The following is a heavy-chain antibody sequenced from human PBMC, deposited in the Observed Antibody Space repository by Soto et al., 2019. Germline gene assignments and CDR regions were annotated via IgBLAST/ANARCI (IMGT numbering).Heavy chain of an antibody. D-gene: IGHD5-12*01. CDR2: INAGNGNT. CDR1: GYTFTSYA. J-gene: IGHJ4*02. V-gene: IGHV1-3*01. Sequence: ASVKVSCKASGYTFTSYAMHWVRQAPGQRLEWMGWINAGNGNTKYSQKFQGRVTMTTDTSTTTAYMELRSLRSDDTAVYYCARDRSGYDFFDYWGQGTLVTVSS. CDR3: ARDRSGYDFFDY.